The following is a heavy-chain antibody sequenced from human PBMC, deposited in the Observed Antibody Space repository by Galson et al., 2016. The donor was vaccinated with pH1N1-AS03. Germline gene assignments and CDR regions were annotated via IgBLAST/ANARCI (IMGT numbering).Heavy chain of an antibody. CDR3: AKGDDFWSGYSPNYYYCMDV. CDR2: ISGSGGTT. D-gene: IGHD3-3*01. Sequence: SLRLSCAASGFSFSTYATTWVRQAPGKGLEWVSGISGSGGTTYYAESVKGRSAISRDNSKNTLYLLMNSLRVEDTAVYYCAKGDDFWSGYSPNYYYCMDVWGKGTTVTVSS. V-gene: IGHV3-23*01. J-gene: IGHJ6*03. CDR1: GFSFSTYA.